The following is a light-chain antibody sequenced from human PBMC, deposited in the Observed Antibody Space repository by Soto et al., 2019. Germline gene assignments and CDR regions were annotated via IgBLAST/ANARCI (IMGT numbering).Light chain of an antibody. V-gene: IGKV3D-15*01. CDR1: QSVNTN. CDR2: GAS. Sequence: EVVMTQSPGILSVSPGETATLSCGTSQSVNTNLAWYQQKPGQAPRLLIYGASTRATGIPARFSGSGSGTEFTLTITFLRPDDSAGYFCQQSHALVTFGGGNKVEI. J-gene: IGKJ4*01. CDR3: QQSHALVT.